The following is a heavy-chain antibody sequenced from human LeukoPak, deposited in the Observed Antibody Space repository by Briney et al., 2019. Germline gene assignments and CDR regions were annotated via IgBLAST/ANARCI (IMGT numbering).Heavy chain of an antibody. J-gene: IGHJ4*02. Sequence: PGGSLRLSCEVSGFTFNSYGIHWVRQTPGKGLEWVALISYDGSKTWYTGSVKGRFTISRDDSKNTLYLQMDSLRAEDTAVYYCARDGGGFLRKYYFDYWGQGTLVTVSS. CDR1: GFTFNSYG. V-gene: IGHV3-30*03. D-gene: IGHD3-16*01. CDR2: ISYDGSKT. CDR3: ARDGGGFLRKYYFDY.